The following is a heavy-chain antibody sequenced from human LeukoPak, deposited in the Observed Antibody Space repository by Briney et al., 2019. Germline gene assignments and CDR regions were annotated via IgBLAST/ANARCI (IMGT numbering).Heavy chain of an antibody. V-gene: IGHV3-30-3*01. CDR1: GFTFSSYA. CDR2: ISYDGSNK. J-gene: IGHJ4*02. D-gene: IGHD4-17*01. CDR3: ARENYGDYYFDY. Sequence: GGSLILSCAASGFTFSSYAMHWVRQAPGKGLEWVTIISYDGSNKHYADSVKGRFTISRDNSKNTLYLQMNSLRPEDTAVYYCARENYGDYYFDYWGRGTLVTVSS.